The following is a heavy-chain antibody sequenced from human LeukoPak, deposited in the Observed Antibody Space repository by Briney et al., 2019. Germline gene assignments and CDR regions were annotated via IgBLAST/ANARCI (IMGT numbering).Heavy chain of an antibody. V-gene: IGHV3-30-3*01. CDR3: ARRLYSSTWYEIDY. J-gene: IGHJ4*02. Sequence: GGSLRLSCAASGFTFSSHAMHWVRQAPGKGLEWVAVISYDGSNKYYADSVKGRFTISRDDSKNTLYLQMNSLRAEDTAVYYCARRLYSSTWYEIDYWGQGTLVTVSS. CDR1: GFTFSSHA. CDR2: ISYDGSNK. D-gene: IGHD6-13*01.